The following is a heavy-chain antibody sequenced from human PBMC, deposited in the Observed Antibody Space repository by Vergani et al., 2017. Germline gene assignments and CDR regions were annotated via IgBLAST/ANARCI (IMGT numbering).Heavy chain of an antibody. CDR1: GGSISSGGYY. CDR2: IYYSGST. D-gene: IGHD4-11*01. CDR3: ASTLTDYSNHGRPEYWYFDL. J-gene: IGHJ2*01. Sequence: QVQLQESGPGLVKPSQTLSLTCTVSGGSISSGGYYWSWIRQHPGKGLEWIGYIYYSGSTYYNPSLKSRVTISVDTSKNQFSLKLSSVTAADTAVYYCASTLTDYSNHGRPEYWYFDLWGRGTLVTVSS. V-gene: IGHV4-31*03.